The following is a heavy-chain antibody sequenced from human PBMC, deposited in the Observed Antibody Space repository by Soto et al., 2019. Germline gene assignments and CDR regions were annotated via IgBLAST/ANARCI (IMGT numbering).Heavy chain of an antibody. D-gene: IGHD3-3*01. CDR2: IYYSGST. CDR1: GGSISSYY. CDR3: ARDLRFLEWLHQPTDAFDI. V-gene: IGHV4-59*01. Sequence: QVQLQESGPGLVKPSETLSLTCTVSGGSISSYYWSWIRQPPGKGLEWIGYIYYSGSTNYNPSLKSRVTISVDTSKNQFSLKLSSVTAADTAVYYCARDLRFLEWLHQPTDAFDIWGQGTMVTVSS. J-gene: IGHJ3*02.